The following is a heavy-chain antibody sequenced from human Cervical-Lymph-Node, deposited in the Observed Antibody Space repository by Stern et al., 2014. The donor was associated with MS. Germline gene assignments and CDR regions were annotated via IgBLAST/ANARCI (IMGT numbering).Heavy chain of an antibody. V-gene: IGHV5-51*01. D-gene: IGHD3-22*01. CDR3: ARGSPTYSSSLDPSSWFDP. Sequence: VQLVQSGAEVKKPGESLKISCKGSGYTFTSYWIGWVRQMPGKGLEWMGIIFPGDSETKYNPSFQGQVTISADKSINTAFLQWSTLKASDTAMYFCARGSPTYSSSLDPSSWFDPWGQGTLVTVSS. J-gene: IGHJ5*02. CDR2: IFPGDSET. CDR1: GYTFTSYW.